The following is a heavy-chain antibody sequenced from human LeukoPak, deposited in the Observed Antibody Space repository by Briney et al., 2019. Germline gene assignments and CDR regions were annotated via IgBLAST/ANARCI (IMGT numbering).Heavy chain of an antibody. V-gene: IGHV1-2*02. J-gene: IGHJ4*02. CDR2: INPNSGGT. Sequence: ASVKVSCKASGGTFSSYAISWVRQAPGQGLEWMGWINPNSGGTNYAQKFQGRVTMTRDTSISTAYMELSRLRSDDTAVYYCARGYCSGGSCYSTVDYWGQGTLVTVSS. CDR1: GGTFSSYA. CDR3: ARGYCSGGSCYSTVDY. D-gene: IGHD2-15*01.